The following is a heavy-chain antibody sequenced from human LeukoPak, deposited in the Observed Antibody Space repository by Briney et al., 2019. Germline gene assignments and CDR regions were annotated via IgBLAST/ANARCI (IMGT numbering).Heavy chain of an antibody. J-gene: IGHJ5*02. D-gene: IGHD6-13*01. CDR3: AREGDSSSWSFDP. Sequence: SQTLSLTCTVSGGSISSGGYYWSWIRQHPGKGLEWIGYIYYSGSTYYNPSLKSRVTISVGTSKNQFSLKLSSVTAADTAVYYCAREGDSSSWSFDPWGQGTLVTVSS. V-gene: IGHV4-31*03. CDR1: GGSISSGGYY. CDR2: IYYSGST.